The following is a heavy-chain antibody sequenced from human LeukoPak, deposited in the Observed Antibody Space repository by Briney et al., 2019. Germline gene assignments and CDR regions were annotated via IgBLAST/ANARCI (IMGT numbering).Heavy chain of an antibody. V-gene: IGHV1-24*01. J-gene: IGHJ4*02. CDR2: FDPEDGET. D-gene: IGHD3-10*01. CDR3: ARDKGLVVRGELLFDY. CDR1: GYTLTELS. Sequence: ASVKVSCKVSGYTLTELSMHWVRQAPGKGLEWMGGFDPEDGETIYAQKFQGRVTMTEDTSTDTAYMELSSLRSEDTAVYYCARDKGLVVRGELLFDYWGQGTLVTVSS.